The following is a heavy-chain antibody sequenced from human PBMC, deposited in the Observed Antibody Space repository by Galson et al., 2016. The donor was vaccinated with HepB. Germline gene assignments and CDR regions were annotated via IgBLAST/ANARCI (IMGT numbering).Heavy chain of an antibody. D-gene: IGHD3-10*01. CDR1: GFTFNIYS. Sequence: SLRLSCAASGFTFNIYSMNWVHQAPGKGLEWVSFIDASNNHIYYADSVQGRFTISRDNAKNSLYLQMSSLRAEDTAVYYCATDTMPSGRFGELSYWGQGTLVTVSS. CDR3: ATDTMPSGRFGELSY. J-gene: IGHJ4*02. V-gene: IGHV3-21*01. CDR2: IDASNNHI.